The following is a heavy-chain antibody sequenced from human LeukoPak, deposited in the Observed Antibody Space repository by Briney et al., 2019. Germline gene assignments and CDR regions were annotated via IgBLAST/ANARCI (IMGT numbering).Heavy chain of an antibody. Sequence: SVKVSCKASGCTFSSYAISWVRQAPGQGLDWMGRIIPILGIANYAQKFQGRVTITADKSTSTAYMELSSLRSEDTAVYYCAGLNYYDSSGKTGNVDYWGQGTLVTVSS. CDR2: IIPILGIA. CDR3: AGLNYYDSSGKTGNVDY. J-gene: IGHJ4*02. D-gene: IGHD3-22*01. CDR1: GCTFSSYA. V-gene: IGHV1-69*04.